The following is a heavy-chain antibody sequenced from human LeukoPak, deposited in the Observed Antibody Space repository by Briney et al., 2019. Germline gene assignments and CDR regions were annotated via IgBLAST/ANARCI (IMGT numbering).Heavy chain of an antibody. D-gene: IGHD4-17*01. V-gene: IGHV1-69*04. CDR1: GGTFSSYA. Sequence: SVKVSCKASGGTFSSYAISWVRQAPGQGLEWMGRIIPILGIANYAQKFQGRVTITADKSTSTAYMELSSLRSEDTAVYYCARGFDYGQRYYYYGMDVWGQGTTVTVSS. CDR3: ARGFDYGQRYYYYGMDV. J-gene: IGHJ6*02. CDR2: IIPILGIA.